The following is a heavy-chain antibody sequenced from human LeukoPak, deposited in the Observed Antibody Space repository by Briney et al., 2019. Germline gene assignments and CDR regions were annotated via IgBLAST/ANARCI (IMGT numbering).Heavy chain of an antibody. D-gene: IGHD3-10*01. CDR1: GGSISSYY. CDR3: ARSISYGSGSYDY. V-gene: IGHV4-59*01. CDR2: IYYSGST. Sequence: SETLSLTCTVSGGSISSYYWSWIRQPPGQGLEWIGYIYYSGSTNYNPSLKSRVTISVDTSKNQFSLKLSSVTAADTAVYYCARSISYGSGSYDYWGQGTLVTVSS. J-gene: IGHJ4*02.